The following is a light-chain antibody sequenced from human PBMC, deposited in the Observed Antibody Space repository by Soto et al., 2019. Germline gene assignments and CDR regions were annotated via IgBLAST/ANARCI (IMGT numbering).Light chain of an antibody. V-gene: IGLV2-8*01. Sequence: QSVLTQPPSASGSPGQSVTISCTGTSSDIGGYNYVSWYQQHPGTAPHLIIYEVSKRPSGVSDRFSGSKSGNTASLTVSGLQADDEAHYFCSSYAGSDKFVIFGGGTKVTVL. CDR1: SSDIGGYNY. CDR3: SSYAGSDKFVI. CDR2: EVS. J-gene: IGLJ2*01.